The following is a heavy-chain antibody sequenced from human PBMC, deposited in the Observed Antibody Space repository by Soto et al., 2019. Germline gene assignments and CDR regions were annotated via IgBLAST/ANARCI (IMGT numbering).Heavy chain of an antibody. D-gene: IGHD2-21*01. V-gene: IGHV3-48*03. CDR2: ISSSGSTI. CDR1: GFTFSSYE. J-gene: IGHJ4*02. Sequence: EVQLVESGGGLVQPGGSLRLSCAASGFTFSSYEMNWVRQAPGKGLEWVSYISSSGSTIYYADSVKGRFTISRDNAKNSLFLQMNGLEAEDTAVYYFSSGPYRGGGGYFDYWGQETLVTVSS. CDR3: SSGPYRGGGGYFDY.